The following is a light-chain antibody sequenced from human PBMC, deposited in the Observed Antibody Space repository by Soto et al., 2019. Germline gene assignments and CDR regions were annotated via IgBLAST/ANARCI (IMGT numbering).Light chain of an antibody. J-gene: IGLJ1*01. CDR2: ENN. CDR3: GTWDSSLSTGV. Sequence: QSVLTQPPSVSAAPGQEVTISCSGSNSNIGNNYVSWYQQLPGTAPKLLIYENNKRPSGIPDRFSGSKSGTSATLGITGLQTGDEADYYCGTWDSSLSTGVFGTGTKLTVL. CDR1: NSNIGNNY. V-gene: IGLV1-51*02.